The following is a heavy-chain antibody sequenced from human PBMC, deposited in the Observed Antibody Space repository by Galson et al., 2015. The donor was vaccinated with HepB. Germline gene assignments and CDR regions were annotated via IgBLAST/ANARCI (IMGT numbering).Heavy chain of an antibody. CDR1: GFIFSSNW. CDR3: VKGSGWALDF. CDR2: IKQDGSEK. D-gene: IGHD6-19*01. V-gene: IGHV3-7*03. J-gene: IGHJ4*02. Sequence: SLRLSCAASGFIFSSNWMNWVRQAPGKGLEWVAIIKQDGSEKHYADSVKGRFTVSRDNAKDALYLEMSSLRAEDTAVYYCVKGSGWALDFWGQGTLVTVSS.